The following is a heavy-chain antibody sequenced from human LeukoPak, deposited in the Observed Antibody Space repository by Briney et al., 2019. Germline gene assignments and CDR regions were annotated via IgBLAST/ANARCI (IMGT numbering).Heavy chain of an antibody. CDR3: ATEVNVAYYNVPGNDYRGIDP. CDR2: VDPEEGEA. J-gene: IGHJ5*02. D-gene: IGHD3-10*02. V-gene: IGHV1-69-2*01. CDR1: GYTFTDHY. Sequence: ASVKISCKASGYTFTDHYIHWVQQAPGKGLEWVGRVDPEEGEAISAQKFQGRVTISADTSTDTAYLELTSLTSDDTAVYYCATEVNVAYYNVPGNDYRGIDPWDPGTLVTVSS.